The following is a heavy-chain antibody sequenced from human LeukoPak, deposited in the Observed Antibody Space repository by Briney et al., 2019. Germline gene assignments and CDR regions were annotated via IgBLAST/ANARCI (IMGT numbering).Heavy chain of an antibody. J-gene: IGHJ4*02. V-gene: IGHV4-39*01. CDR2: IYYGGST. CDR1: GDSISSYIYS. CDR3: ARLYSGSYYERDY. D-gene: IGHD1-26*01. Sequence: SETLSLTCTVSGDSISSYIYSWGWIRQPPGKGLEWIGTIYYGGSTYYNPSLKSRVTTSVDTSKNQFSLRLSSVTAADTAVYYCARLYSGSYYERDYWGQGTLVTVGS.